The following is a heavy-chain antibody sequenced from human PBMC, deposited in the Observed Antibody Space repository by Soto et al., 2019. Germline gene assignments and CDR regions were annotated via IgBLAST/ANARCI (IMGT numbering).Heavy chain of an antibody. CDR1: GFTFDDYA. Sequence: GGSLRLSCAASGFTFDDYAMHWVRQAPGKGLEWVSGISWNSGSIGYADSVKGRFTISRDNSKNTLYLQMNSLRAEDTAVYYCARDLWAAAGTGAFDIWGQGTMVTVSS. CDR2: ISWNSGSI. D-gene: IGHD6-13*01. CDR3: ARDLWAAAGTGAFDI. V-gene: IGHV3-9*01. J-gene: IGHJ3*02.